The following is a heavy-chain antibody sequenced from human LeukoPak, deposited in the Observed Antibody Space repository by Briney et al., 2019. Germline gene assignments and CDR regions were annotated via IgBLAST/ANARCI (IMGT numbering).Heavy chain of an antibody. CDR3: AKDWVYGSGSEFDA. CDR1: GFTFSTYG. CDR2: IRYDGSEK. D-gene: IGHD3-10*01. Sequence: GGSLPLSSAASGFTFSTYGMHWVRQAPGKGLEWVTFIRYDGSEKYYVDAVKGRFTVSRDNSKNTVYLQMNSVRLEDTAVYYCAKDWVYGSGSEFDAWDQATLATVSS. J-gene: IGHJ5*01. V-gene: IGHV3-30*02.